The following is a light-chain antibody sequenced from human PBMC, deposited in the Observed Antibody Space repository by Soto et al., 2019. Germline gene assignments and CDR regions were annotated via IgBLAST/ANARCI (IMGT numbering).Light chain of an antibody. Sequence: ETVLTQSPGTLSLSPGVRATLSCSASQSVSSSYLAWYQQKPGQAPRLLIYGASNRATGIPDRFSGSGSATEFTLTISSLQSEDYAVYYCQQSDRSLITFGQGTRLEIK. J-gene: IGKJ5*01. CDR1: QSVSSSY. CDR2: GAS. V-gene: IGKV3-20*01. CDR3: QQSDRSLIT.